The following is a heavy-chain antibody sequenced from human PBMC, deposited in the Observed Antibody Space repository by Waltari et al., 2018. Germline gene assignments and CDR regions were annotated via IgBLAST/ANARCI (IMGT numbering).Heavy chain of an antibody. D-gene: IGHD3-3*01. J-gene: IGHJ3*02. V-gene: IGHV1-69*12. CDR2: SIPSFGTA. CDR1: GGTFSSYA. Sequence: QVQLVQSGAEVKKPGSSVKVSCKASGGTFSSYAISWVRQAPGQGLEWMGGSIPSFGTANCAQKFEGRVKITAEESTSTAYMELSSLRSEDTAVYYCARERGITIFGVVIRDAFDIWGQGTMVTVSS. CDR3: ARERGITIFGVVIRDAFDI.